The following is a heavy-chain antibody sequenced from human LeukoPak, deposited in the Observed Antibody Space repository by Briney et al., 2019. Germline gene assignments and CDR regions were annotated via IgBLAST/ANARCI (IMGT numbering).Heavy chain of an antibody. D-gene: IGHD6-13*01. Sequence: ASVKVSCKASGYTFTTYAIHWVRQAPGQRLEWMGWINPGNGNTKYSQKFQDRVSITRDTSASTAYMELSSLRSEDTAVYYCARVGPVESRIAAAGTASFYDYWGQGTLVTVSS. CDR2: INPGNGNT. J-gene: IGHJ4*02. CDR1: GYTFTTYA. CDR3: ARVGPVESRIAAAGTASFYDY. V-gene: IGHV1-3*01.